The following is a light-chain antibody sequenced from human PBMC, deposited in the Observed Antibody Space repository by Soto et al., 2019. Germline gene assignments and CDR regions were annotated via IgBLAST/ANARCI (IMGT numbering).Light chain of an antibody. V-gene: IGKV3-15*01. Sequence: EIVMTHSAATLSVSPGERATLSCRASQSVSSNLAWYQQKPGQAPRLLIYGASTRATGIPARFSGSGSGTEFTLTISSLQSEDFAVYYCQQYNNWPPTFGQGTKVDNK. J-gene: IGKJ1*01. CDR2: GAS. CDR1: QSVSSN. CDR3: QQYNNWPPT.